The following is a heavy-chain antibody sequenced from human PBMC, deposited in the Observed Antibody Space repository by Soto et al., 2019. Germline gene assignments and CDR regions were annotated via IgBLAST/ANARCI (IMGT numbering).Heavy chain of an antibody. Sequence: SETLSLTCTVSGGSISSYYWSWIRQPPGKGLEWIGYIYYSGSTNYNPSLKSQVTISVDTSKNQFSLKLSSVTAADTAVYYCARQVYCSGGSCYSRPYDAFDIWGQGTMVTVSS. CDR1: GGSISSYY. J-gene: IGHJ3*02. CDR2: IYYSGST. CDR3: ARQVYCSGGSCYSRPYDAFDI. V-gene: IGHV4-59*08. D-gene: IGHD2-15*01.